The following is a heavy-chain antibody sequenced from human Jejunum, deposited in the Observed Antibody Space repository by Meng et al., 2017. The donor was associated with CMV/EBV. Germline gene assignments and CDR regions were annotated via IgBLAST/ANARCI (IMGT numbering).Heavy chain of an antibody. CDR3: AGGLGGTIDY. CDR1: GSTFSNSA. Sequence: SCKAAGSTFSNSATSWVRQAPGQGLEWLGNIIPVFDKTNYAQKFQGRVTITADRSTKTAYMELSSLRSDDTAVYYCAGGLGGTIDYWGQGTLVTVSS. D-gene: IGHD1-26*01. V-gene: IGHV1-69*04. J-gene: IGHJ4*02. CDR2: IIPVFDKT.